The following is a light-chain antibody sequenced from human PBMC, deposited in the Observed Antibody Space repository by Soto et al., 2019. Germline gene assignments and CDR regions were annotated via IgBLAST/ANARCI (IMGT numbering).Light chain of an antibody. CDR2: GAS. CDR3: QKYDSGPYT. CDR1: RGIGTY. V-gene: IGKV1-27*01. J-gene: IGKJ2*01. Sequence: DIQITQSPSFLSASVRDTVTITCRASRGIGTYLAWYQHRPGKVPELLIYGASTLQSGVPSRFSGSGSGTDFTLTISSLQPEDVATYYCQKYDSGPYTFGQGTRVEIK.